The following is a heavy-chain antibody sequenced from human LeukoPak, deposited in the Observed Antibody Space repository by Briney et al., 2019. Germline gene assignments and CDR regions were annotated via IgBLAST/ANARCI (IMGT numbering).Heavy chain of an antibody. CDR3: ARYPDTAMVFDY. J-gene: IGHJ4*02. V-gene: IGHV3-11*01. Sequence: GGSLRLSCAASGFTSSDYYMSWIRQAPGKGLEWVSYISSSGSTIYYADSVKGRFTISRDNAKNSLYLQMNSLRAEDTAVYYCARYPDTAMVFDYWGQGTLVTVSS. CDR1: GFTSSDYY. CDR2: ISSSGSTI. D-gene: IGHD5-18*01.